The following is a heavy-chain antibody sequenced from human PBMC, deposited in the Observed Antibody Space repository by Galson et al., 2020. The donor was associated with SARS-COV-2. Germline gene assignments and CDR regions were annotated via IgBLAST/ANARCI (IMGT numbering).Heavy chain of an antibody. CDR1: GGSFSGYY. J-gene: IGHJ6*02. V-gene: IGHV4-34*01. D-gene: IGHD3-22*01. Sequence: SETLSLTCAVYGGSFSGYYWSWIRQPPGKGLEWIGEINHSGSTNYNPSLKSRVTISVDTSKNQFSLKLSSVTAADTAVYYCARGWYYYDSSGYYLSYYYYYGMDVWGQGTTVTVSS. CDR3: ARGWYYYDSSGYYLSYYYYYGMDV. CDR2: INHSGST.